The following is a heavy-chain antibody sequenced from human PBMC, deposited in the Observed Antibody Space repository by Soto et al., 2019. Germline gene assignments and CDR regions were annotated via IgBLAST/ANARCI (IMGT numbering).Heavy chain of an antibody. D-gene: IGHD5-12*01. V-gene: IGHV1-69*13. CDR2: IIPIFGTA. CDR1: GVTFSSYA. Sequence: SVKVSCKASGVTFSSYAISWVRQAPGQGLEWMGGIIPIFGTANYAQKFQGRVTITADESTSTAYMELSSLRSEDTAVYYCARDPGYSADLYYYYGMDVWGQGTTVTVSS. J-gene: IGHJ6*02. CDR3: ARDPGYSADLYYYYGMDV.